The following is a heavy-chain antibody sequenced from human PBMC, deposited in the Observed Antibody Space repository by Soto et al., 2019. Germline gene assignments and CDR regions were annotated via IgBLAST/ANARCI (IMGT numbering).Heavy chain of an antibody. V-gene: IGHV4-59*08. D-gene: IGHD2-15*01. CDR1: GGSISSYY. Sequence: PSETLSLTCTVSGGSISSYYWSWIRQPPGKGLEWIGYIYYSGSTNYNPSLKSRVTISVDTSKNQFSLKLSSVTAADTAVYHCARRRRGYCSGGSCRRTTYYYYYMDVWGKGTTVTVSS. CDR2: IYYSGST. CDR3: ARRRRGYCSGGSCRRTTYYYYYMDV. J-gene: IGHJ6*03.